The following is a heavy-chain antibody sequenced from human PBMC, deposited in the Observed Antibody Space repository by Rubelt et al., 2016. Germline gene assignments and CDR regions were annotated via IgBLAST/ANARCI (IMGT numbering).Heavy chain of an antibody. J-gene: IGHJ3*02. CDR2: IYYSGNT. D-gene: IGHD6-6*01. V-gene: IGHV4-34*11. CDR1: GGSFSGYY. Sequence: QVQLQQWGAGLLKPSETLSLTCAVYGGSFSGYYWSWIRQPPGKGLEWIGYIYYSGNTNSNPSLKSRVTLSVDTSKNQFSLKLSSVTAADTAVYYCARQVAPRDAFDIWGQGTMVTVSS. CDR3: ARQVAPRDAFDI.